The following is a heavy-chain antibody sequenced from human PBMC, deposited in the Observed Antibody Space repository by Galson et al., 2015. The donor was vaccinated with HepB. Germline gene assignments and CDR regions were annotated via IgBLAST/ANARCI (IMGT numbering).Heavy chain of an antibody. V-gene: IGHV1-2*02. Sequence: SVKVSCKASGYTFTGYYMHWVRQAPGQGLEWMGWINPNSGGTNYAQKFQGRVTMTRDTSISTAYMELSRLRSDDTAVYYCARDLGSGIQLWLRWYYFDYWGQGTLVTVSS. CDR1: GYTFTGYY. CDR2: INPNSGGT. CDR3: ARDLGSGIQLWLRWYYFDY. J-gene: IGHJ4*02. D-gene: IGHD5-18*01.